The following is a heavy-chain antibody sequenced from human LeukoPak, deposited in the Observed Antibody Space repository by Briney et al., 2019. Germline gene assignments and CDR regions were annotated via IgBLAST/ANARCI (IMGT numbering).Heavy chain of an antibody. CDR1: GGSISSYY. J-gene: IGHJ3*02. Sequence: SETLSLTCTVSGGSISSYYWSWIRQPPGKGLEWIGYIYYSGSTYYNPSLKSRVTISVDRSKNQFSLKLSSVTAADTAVYYCARGDPLGYCSSTSCFGAFDIWGQGTMVTVSS. V-gene: IGHV4-59*12. CDR2: IYYSGST. CDR3: ARGDPLGYCSSTSCFGAFDI. D-gene: IGHD2-2*01.